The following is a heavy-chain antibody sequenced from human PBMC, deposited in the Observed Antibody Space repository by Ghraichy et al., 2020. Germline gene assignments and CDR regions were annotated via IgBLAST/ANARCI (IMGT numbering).Heavy chain of an antibody. CDR1: GFTFSSYA. CDR3: AKDQPNYDSSGYYFKGLDY. J-gene: IGHJ4*02. CDR2: ISGSGGRT. D-gene: IGHD3-22*01. Sequence: GGSLRLSCAASGFTFSSYAMSWVRQAPGKGLEWVSAISGSGGRTYYADSVKGRFTISRDNSKNTLYLQMNSLRAEDTAVYYCAKDQPNYDSSGYYFKGLDYWGQGTLVTVSS. V-gene: IGHV3-23*01.